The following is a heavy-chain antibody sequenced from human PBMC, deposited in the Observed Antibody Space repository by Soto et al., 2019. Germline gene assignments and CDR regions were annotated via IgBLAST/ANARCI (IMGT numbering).Heavy chain of an antibody. J-gene: IGHJ4*02. D-gene: IGHD1-7*01. V-gene: IGHV4-59*08. CDR2: IYYSGST. CDR1: GGSISSYY. CDR3: ARRNYAIDY. Sequence: SETLSLTCTVSGGSISSYYWSWIRQPPGKGLEWIGYIYYSGSTNYNPSLKSRVTISVDTSKNQFSLKLSSVTAADTAVYYCARRNYAIDYWGQGTLVTVSS.